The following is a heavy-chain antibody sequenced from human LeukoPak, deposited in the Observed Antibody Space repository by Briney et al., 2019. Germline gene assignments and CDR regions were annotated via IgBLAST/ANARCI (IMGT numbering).Heavy chain of an antibody. Sequence: PGGSLRLSCAASGFTFSNSALSWVRQAPGKGLEWVSDISGSGGSTYYADSVKGRFTISRDNSKNTLYLQMNSLRAEDTAVYYCAKGIVAGRLFDYWGQGTLVTVSS. V-gene: IGHV3-23*01. CDR1: GFTFSNSA. CDR3: AKGIVAGRLFDY. D-gene: IGHD5-12*01. J-gene: IGHJ4*02. CDR2: ISGSGGST.